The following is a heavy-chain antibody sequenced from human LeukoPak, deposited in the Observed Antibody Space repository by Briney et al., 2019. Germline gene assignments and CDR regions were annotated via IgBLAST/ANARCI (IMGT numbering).Heavy chain of an antibody. J-gene: IGHJ6*02. Sequence: GGSPRLSCAASGFTFSDYYMSWIRQAPGKGLEWVSYISSSGSTIYYADSVKGRFTISRDNGKRSLYLQMNSLRPEDTALYYCVKDRPFPYGMDVWGHGTTVTVSS. V-gene: IGHV3-11*01. CDR1: GFTFSDYY. CDR3: VKDRPFPYGMDV. CDR2: ISSSGSTI.